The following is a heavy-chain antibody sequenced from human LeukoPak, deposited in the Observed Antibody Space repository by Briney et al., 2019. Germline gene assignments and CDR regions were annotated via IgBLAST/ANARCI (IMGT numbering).Heavy chain of an antibody. CDR1: GFTFSSYG. CDR2: IRYDGSNK. V-gene: IGHV3-30*02. CDR3: AKELAAAGTPFDY. D-gene: IGHD6-13*01. Sequence: GGSLRLSCAASGFTFSSYGMHWVRQAPGKGLEGVAFIRYDGSNKYYADSVKGRFTISRDNSKNTLYLQMNSLRAEDTAVYYCAKELAAAGTPFDYWGQGTLVTVSS. J-gene: IGHJ4*02.